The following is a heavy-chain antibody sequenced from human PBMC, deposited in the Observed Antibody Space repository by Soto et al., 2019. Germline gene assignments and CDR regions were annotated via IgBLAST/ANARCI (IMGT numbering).Heavy chain of an antibody. V-gene: IGHV4-34*01. CDR1: GGSFSGYY. CDR2: INHSGST. Sequence: PSETLSLTCAVYGGSFSGYYWSWIRQPPGKGLEWSGDINHSGSTNYNPSLKSRVTISVDTSKNHFSLKLSSVTDADTAVYYCARGRSSSWSLRPYYYDYMDVWGKGTTVTVSS. CDR3: ARGRSSSWSLRPYYYDYMDV. D-gene: IGHD6-13*01. J-gene: IGHJ6*03.